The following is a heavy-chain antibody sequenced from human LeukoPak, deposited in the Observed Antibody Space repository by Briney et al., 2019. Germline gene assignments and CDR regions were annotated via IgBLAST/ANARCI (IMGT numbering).Heavy chain of an antibody. CDR3: ARDATYYDILTGYYMPSGFDY. CDR2: IYSGGST. V-gene: IGHV3-66*01. Sequence: GGSLRLSCAASGFTVSSNYMSRVRQAPGKGLEWVSVIYSGGSTYYADSVKGRFTIPRDNSKNTLYLQMNSLRAEDTAVYYCARDATYYDILTGYYMPSGFDYWGQGTLVTVSS. D-gene: IGHD3-9*01. CDR1: GFTVSSNY. J-gene: IGHJ4*02.